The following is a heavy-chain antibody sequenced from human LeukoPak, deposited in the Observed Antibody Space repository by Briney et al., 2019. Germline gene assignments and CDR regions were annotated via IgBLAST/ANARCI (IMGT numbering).Heavy chain of an antibody. D-gene: IGHD3-9*01. CDR3: AIFGYFNWLLHYYYYGMDV. CDR1: GYTFTGYY. CDR2: INPNSGGT. Sequence: ASVKVSCKASGYTFTGYYMRWVRQAPGQGLEWMGWINPNSGGTNYAQKFQGRVTMTRDTSISTAYMELSRLRSDDTAVYYCAIFGYFNWLLHYYYYGMDVWGQGTTVTVSS. V-gene: IGHV1-2*02. J-gene: IGHJ6*02.